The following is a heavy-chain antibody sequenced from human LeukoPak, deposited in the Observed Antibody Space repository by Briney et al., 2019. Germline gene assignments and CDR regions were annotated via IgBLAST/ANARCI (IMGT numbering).Heavy chain of an antibody. Sequence: PGESLRLSCAASGFTFSSYWMSWVRQAPGKGLEWVANIKQDGSEKYYVDSVKGRFTISRDNAKNTLYLQMNSLRAEDTAVYYCARRGTPNAFDLWGQGTMVTVSS. V-gene: IGHV3-7*01. CDR2: IKQDGSEK. CDR1: GFTFSSYW. D-gene: IGHD3-16*01. CDR3: ARRGTPNAFDL. J-gene: IGHJ3*01.